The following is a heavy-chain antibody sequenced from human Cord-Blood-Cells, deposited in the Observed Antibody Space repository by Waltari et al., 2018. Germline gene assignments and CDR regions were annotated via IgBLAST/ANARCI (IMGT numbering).Heavy chain of an antibody. CDR2: IVVGRGNT. CDR3: AASEVVTAMNAFDI. CDR1: GFTFTSSA. V-gene: IGHV1-58*01. D-gene: IGHD2-21*02. J-gene: IGHJ3*02. Sequence: QMQLVQSWPEVKKPGTSVKVSCKASGFTFTSSAVQWVRQARGQRLEWIGWIVVGRGNTNYAQKCQERVTITRDMSTSTAYMELSSLRSEDTAVYYCAASEVVTAMNAFDIWGQGTMVTVSS.